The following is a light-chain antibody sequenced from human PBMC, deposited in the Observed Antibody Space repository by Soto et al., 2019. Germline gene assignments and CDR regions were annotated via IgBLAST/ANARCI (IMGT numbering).Light chain of an antibody. CDR2: GAS. CDR3: QKYGSSLLMYT. Sequence: EIVLTQSPGTLSLSPGERATLSCRASQSVSSSYLAWYQQKPGQAPRLLIYGASSRATGIPDRFSGSGSGTDFTLTISRLEPEAFAVYYFQKYGSSLLMYTFGHGTKLEIK. CDR1: QSVSSSY. V-gene: IGKV3-20*01. J-gene: IGKJ2*01.